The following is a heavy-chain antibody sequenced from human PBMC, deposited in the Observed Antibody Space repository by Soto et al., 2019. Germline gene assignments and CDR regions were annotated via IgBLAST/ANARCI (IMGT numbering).Heavy chain of an antibody. CDR1: GFTFSNYA. CDR2: VSYDGDNE. Sequence: GGSLRLSCVASGFTFSNYAMHWVRQAPGKGLEWVAIVSYDGDNEYYADSVRGRFFISRDNSKKTLYLQMNSLRSEDTAVYHCAAADSSVYYAGPLGYWGQGTLVTVSS. D-gene: IGHD3-22*01. V-gene: IGHV3-30*03. CDR3: AAADSSVYYAGPLGY. J-gene: IGHJ4*02.